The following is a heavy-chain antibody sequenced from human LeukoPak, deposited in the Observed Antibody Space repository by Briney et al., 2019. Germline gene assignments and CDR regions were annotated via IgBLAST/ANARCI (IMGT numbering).Heavy chain of an antibody. CDR3: ARDYGDYGLDY. V-gene: IGHV3-23*01. CDR1: GFTFSSYT. D-gene: IGHD4-17*01. CDR2: ITTGGPNT. Sequence: GGSLRLSCTASGFTFSSYTMSWVRQAPGKGLRWVSTITTGGPNTYYADSVKGRFTVSRDDSKNTLYLQMNSLRAEDTAVYYCARDYGDYGLDYWGQGALVTVAS. J-gene: IGHJ4*02.